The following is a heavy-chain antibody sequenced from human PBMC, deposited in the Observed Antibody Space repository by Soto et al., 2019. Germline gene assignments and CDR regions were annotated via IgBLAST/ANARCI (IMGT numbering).Heavy chain of an antibody. V-gene: IGHV1-2*02. CDR2: INPNSGGT. J-gene: IGHJ6*02. Sequence: GASVKVSCKASGYTFTGYYMHWARQAPGQGLEWMGWINPNSGGTNYAQKFQGRVTMTRDTSISTAYMELSRLRSDDTAVYYCARDLILVVPVAGYYYYYCMDVCDRGTTGTVSS. D-gene: IGHD2-2*01. CDR1: GYTFTGYY. CDR3: ARDLILVVPVAGYYYYYCMDV.